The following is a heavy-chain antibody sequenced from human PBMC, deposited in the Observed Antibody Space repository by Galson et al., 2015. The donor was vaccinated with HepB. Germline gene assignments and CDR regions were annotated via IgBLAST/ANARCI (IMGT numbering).Heavy chain of an antibody. V-gene: IGHV1-46*01. D-gene: IGHD2-2*02. CDR3: ARDNVYCSSTSCYSYYYGMDV. CDR1: GYTFTSYY. CDR2: INPSGGST. Sequence: SVKVSCKASGYTFTSYYMHWVRQAPGQGLEWMGIINPSGGSTSYAQKFQGRVTMTRDTSTSTVYMELSSLRSEDTAVYYCARDNVYCSSTSCYSYYYGMDVWGQGTTVTVSS. J-gene: IGHJ6*02.